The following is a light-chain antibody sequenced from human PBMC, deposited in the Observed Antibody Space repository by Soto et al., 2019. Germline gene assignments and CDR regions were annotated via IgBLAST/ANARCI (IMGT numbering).Light chain of an antibody. Sequence: EIVMTQSPATLSVSPGERATLSCRASQSISSELAWYQQKPGQPPRLLIYGASTRATGVPARFTGSGSGSDFTLTIGALQSEDFAVYYCQQCHNWPLTFGQGTGLEI. V-gene: IGKV3-15*01. CDR3: QQCHNWPLT. J-gene: IGKJ2*01. CDR1: QSISSE. CDR2: GAS.